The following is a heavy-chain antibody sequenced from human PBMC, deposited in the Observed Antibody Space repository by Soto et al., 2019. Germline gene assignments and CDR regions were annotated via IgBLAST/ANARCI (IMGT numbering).Heavy chain of an antibody. V-gene: IGHV4-34*01. CDR2: INHSGST. J-gene: IGHJ6*02. Sequence: SETLSLTCAVYGGSFSGYYWSWIRQPPGKGLEWIGEINHSGSTNYNPSLKSRVTMSVDTSKSQFSLKLTSVTAADTAVYYCARGEDAFFYYSLDVWGQGITVTVSS. CDR1: GGSFSGYY. CDR3: ARGEDAFFYYSLDV.